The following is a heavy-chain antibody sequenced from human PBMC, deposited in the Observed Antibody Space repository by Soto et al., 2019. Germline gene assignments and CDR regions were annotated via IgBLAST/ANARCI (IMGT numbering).Heavy chain of an antibody. J-gene: IGHJ6*02. D-gene: IGHD5-12*01. Sequence: QVQLQESGPGLVKPSQTLSLTCTVSGGSISSGGYYWSWIRQHPGKGLEWIGYIYYRGSTYYNPSLKSRVTMSVDTSKNQFSLRLSSVTAADTAVYYCAASCVACGGFNYYGMDVWGQGTTVTVSS. V-gene: IGHV4-31*03. CDR3: AASCVACGGFNYYGMDV. CDR2: IYYRGST. CDR1: GGSISSGGYY.